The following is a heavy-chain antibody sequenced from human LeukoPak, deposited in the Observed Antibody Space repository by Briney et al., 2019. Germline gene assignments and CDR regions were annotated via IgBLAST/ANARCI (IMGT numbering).Heavy chain of an antibody. CDR2: ISGSGGST. D-gene: IGHD3-9*01. CDR3: AKDKTRLRYYDILTGYGDY. CDR1: GLSLSSYV. Sequence: GGSLRLSCAASGLSLSSYVMSWIRQAPGMGLEWVSTISGSGGSTFHADSVKGRFTISRDISKNMLYLQMNNLGAEDTAVYYCAKDKTRLRYYDILTGYGDYWGQGTLVTVSS. J-gene: IGHJ4*02. V-gene: IGHV3-23*01.